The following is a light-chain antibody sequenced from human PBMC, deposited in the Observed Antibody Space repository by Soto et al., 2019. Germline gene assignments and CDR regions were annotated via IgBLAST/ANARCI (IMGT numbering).Light chain of an antibody. J-gene: IGKJ1*01. CDR2: KAS. V-gene: IGKV1-5*03. CDR1: QGISNW. Sequence: DIQMTQSPSTLSASVGDRVTITCRASQGISNWLAWYQHKPGEAPNLLIYKASSLKTGAPSRFSGSGSGTEFTLTINGLQTDDFATYYCQQYGSPTWTFGQGTKVEVK. CDR3: QQYGSPTWT.